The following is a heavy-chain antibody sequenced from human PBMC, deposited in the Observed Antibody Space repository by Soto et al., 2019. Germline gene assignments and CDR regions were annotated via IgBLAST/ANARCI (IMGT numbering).Heavy chain of an antibody. CDR3: VLVVVVAAPGGYYYGMDV. V-gene: IGHV1-18*04. D-gene: IGHD2-15*01. CDR2: ISAYNGNT. J-gene: IGHJ6*02. Sequence: ASVKVSCKASGYTFTSYGISWVRQAPGQGLEWMGWISAYNGNTNYAQKLQGRVTMTTDTSTSTAYMELRSLRSDDTAVYYCVLVVVVAAPGGYYYGMDVWGQGTTVTVSS. CDR1: GYTFTSYG.